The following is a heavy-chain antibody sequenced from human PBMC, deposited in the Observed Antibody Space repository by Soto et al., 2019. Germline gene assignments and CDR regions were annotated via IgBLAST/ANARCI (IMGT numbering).Heavy chain of an antibody. CDR3: ARRRRITIFGGYYYYMDV. V-gene: IGHV4-59*08. J-gene: IGHJ6*03. D-gene: IGHD3-3*01. Sequence: SETLSLTCTVSGGSISPYYWSWIRQPPGKGLEWIANIYYSGSTNSNPSLKSRITLSVDTSKNQFSLKLSSVTAADTAVYYCARRRRITIFGGYYYYMDVWGKGTTVTVSS. CDR1: GGSISPYY. CDR2: IYYSGST.